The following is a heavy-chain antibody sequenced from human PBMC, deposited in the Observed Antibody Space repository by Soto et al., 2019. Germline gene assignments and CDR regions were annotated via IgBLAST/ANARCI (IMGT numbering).Heavy chain of an antibody. J-gene: IGHJ4*02. CDR1: GFTFNSYA. V-gene: IGHV3-23*01. CDR2: ISGSGGST. Sequence: GGSLRLSCEASGFTFNSYAMSWVRQAPGKGLEWVSAISGSGGSTYYADSVKGRFTISRDNSKNTLYLQMNSLRAEDTAVYYCEKDRYQQWREYYFDYWGQGTLVTVSS. CDR3: EKDRYQQWREYYFDY. D-gene: IGHD6-19*01.